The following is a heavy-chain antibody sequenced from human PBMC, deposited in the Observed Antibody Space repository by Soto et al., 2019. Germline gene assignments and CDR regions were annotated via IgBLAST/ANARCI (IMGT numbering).Heavy chain of an antibody. D-gene: IGHD6-13*01. J-gene: IGHJ5*01. CDR3: ARLRSSSWFDS. Sequence: QVQLQESGPGLVKPSETLSLTCTVSGDSISSYYWSWIRQPPGKGLEWIAYIYYSGNTNYNPSLTSRVPISVDTSNNQFSLKLSSVTAADTAVYYCARLRSSSWFDSWGQGTLVTVSS. CDR1: GDSISSYY. V-gene: IGHV4-59*08. CDR2: IYYSGNT.